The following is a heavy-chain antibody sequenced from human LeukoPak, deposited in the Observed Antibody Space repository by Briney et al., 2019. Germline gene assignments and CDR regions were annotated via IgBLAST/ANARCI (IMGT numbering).Heavy chain of an antibody. CDR2: IKQDGSEK. V-gene: IGHV3-7*01. Sequence: GGSLRLSCVASGITFSSYWMSWVRQGPGKGLEWVGNIKQDGSEKYYVDSVKGRFTISRDNAKNSLYLQMNSLRAEDTAVYYCARDTRGGGSFDWGQGTLVTVSS. CDR3: ARDTRGGGSFD. D-gene: IGHD2-15*01. J-gene: IGHJ4*02. CDR1: GITFSSYW.